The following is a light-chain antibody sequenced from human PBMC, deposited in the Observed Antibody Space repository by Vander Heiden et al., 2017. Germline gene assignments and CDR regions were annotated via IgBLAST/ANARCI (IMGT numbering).Light chain of an antibody. CDR3: KQYVQTPWT. CDR2: LGS. Sequence: DIAMTQSPLSLPVTPGQPASISCRSSQSLLHSNGYNYLDWYLQKPGQSPQLLIYLGSNRASGVPDRFSGSGSGTDFTLKISRVEAEDVGVYYCKQYVQTPWTFGQGTKVEIK. V-gene: IGKV2-28*01. J-gene: IGKJ1*01. CDR1: QSLLHSNGYNY.